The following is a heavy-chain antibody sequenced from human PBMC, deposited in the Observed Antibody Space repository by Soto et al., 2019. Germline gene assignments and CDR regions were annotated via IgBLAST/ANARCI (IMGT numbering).Heavy chain of an antibody. J-gene: IGHJ6*02. CDR1: GGSIIISSYY. CDR3: ARRLYYDSSGFEGGGMDV. D-gene: IGHD3-22*01. CDR2: IYYSGST. Sequence: PSETLSLTCTVSGGSIIISSYYWGWIRQPPGKGLEWIGSIYYSGSTYYNPSLKSRVTISVDTSKNQFSLKLSSVTAADTAVYYCARRLYYDSSGFEGGGMDVWGQGTTVTVSS. V-gene: IGHV4-39*01.